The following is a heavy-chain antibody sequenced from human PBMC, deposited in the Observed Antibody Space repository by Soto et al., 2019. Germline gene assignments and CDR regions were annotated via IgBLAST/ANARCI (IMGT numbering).Heavy chain of an antibody. D-gene: IGHD3-22*01. J-gene: IGHJ4*02. V-gene: IGHV3-30-3*01. Sequence: LSCAASGFTFSSYAMHWVRQAPGKGLEWVAVISYDGSNKYYADSVKGRFTISRDNSKNTLYLQMNSLRAEDTAVYYCARDRQYYYDSSGYYSYWGQGTLVTVSS. CDR2: ISYDGSNK. CDR3: ARDRQYYYDSSGYYSY. CDR1: GFTFSSYA.